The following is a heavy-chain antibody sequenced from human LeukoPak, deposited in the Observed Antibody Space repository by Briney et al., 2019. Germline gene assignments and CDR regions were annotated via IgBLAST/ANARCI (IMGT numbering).Heavy chain of an antibody. CDR2: IKQDGSEK. J-gene: IGHJ4*02. CDR1: GFTFSSYW. Sequence: PGGSLRLSCAASGFTFSSYWMSWVRQAPGKGVEWVANIKQDGSEKYYVDSVKGGFTISRDNAKISLYLQMNSLRAEDTAVYYCARDSRHDILTGYYSFDYWGQGTLVTVSS. CDR3: ARDSRHDILTGYYSFDY. D-gene: IGHD3-9*01. V-gene: IGHV3-7*04.